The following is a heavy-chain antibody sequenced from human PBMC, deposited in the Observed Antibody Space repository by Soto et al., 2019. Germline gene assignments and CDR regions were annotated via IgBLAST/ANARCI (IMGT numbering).Heavy chain of an antibody. CDR1: GFSLSSSD. V-gene: IGHV3-30*18. CDR3: AKQLRGSGWYPLDS. Sequence: PGGSLRLSCTASGFSLSSSDMHWVRQAPGKGLEWLAVSSFDGTQQFYGASVKGRFTVSRDNSNNTLYLEMNSLRTEDTAVYYCAKQLRGSGWYPLDSWGQGTPVTVSS. CDR2: SSFDGTQQ. D-gene: IGHD6-19*01. J-gene: IGHJ4*02.